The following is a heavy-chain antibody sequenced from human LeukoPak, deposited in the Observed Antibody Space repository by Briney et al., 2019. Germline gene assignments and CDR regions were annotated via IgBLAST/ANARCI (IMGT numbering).Heavy chain of an antibody. CDR3: ARDQVGDCSSTSCYPPFDY. V-gene: IGHV1-2*06. CDR2: INPNSGGT. CDR1: GYTSTGYY. J-gene: IGHJ4*02. D-gene: IGHD2-2*01. Sequence: ASVKVSCKASGYTSTGYYMHWVRQAPGQGLEWMGRINPNSGGTNYAQRFQGRVTMTRDTSISTAYMELSRLRSDDTAVYYCARDQVGDCSSTSCYPPFDYWGQGTLVTVSS.